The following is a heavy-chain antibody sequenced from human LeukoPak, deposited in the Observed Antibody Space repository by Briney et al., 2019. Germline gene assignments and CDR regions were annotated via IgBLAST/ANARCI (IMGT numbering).Heavy chain of an antibody. CDR2: INPNSGGT. CDR3: ASGGGSSWYSDWFDP. J-gene: IGHJ5*02. D-gene: IGHD6-13*01. Sequence: ASVKVSCKASGYTFTGYYMHWVRQAPGQGLEWMGWINPNSGGTNYAQKFQGRVTMTRDTSISTAYMELSRLRSDDTAVYYCASGGGSSWYSDWFDPWGQGTLVTVSS. V-gene: IGHV1-2*02. CDR1: GYTFTGYY.